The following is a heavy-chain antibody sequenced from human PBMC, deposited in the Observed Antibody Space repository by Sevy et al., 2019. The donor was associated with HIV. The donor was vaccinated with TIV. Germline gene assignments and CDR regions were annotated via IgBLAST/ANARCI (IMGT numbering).Heavy chain of an antibody. D-gene: IGHD5-12*01. V-gene: IGHV3-30*18. Sequence: GGSLRLSCAASGFTFSNYAMHWVLQAPGKGLEWVTVVSYDGSNKYYADSVKGRFTISRDNSKNTLYLQMSSLRTEDTAVYYCAKDKGAYSGYDYENWFDPWGQGTLVTVSS. CDR2: VSYDGSNK. CDR1: GFTFSNYA. J-gene: IGHJ5*02. CDR3: AKDKGAYSGYDYENWFDP.